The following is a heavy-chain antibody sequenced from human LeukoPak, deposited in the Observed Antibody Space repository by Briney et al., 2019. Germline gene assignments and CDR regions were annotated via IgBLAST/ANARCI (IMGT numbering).Heavy chain of an antibody. CDR2: IYYSGST. J-gene: IGHJ4*02. D-gene: IGHD2-15*01. CDR1: GGSLTSYY. CDR3: ARRYCSGASCYSASDY. V-gene: IGHV4-59*01. Sequence: SETLSLTCTVSGGSLTSYYWSWIRQPPGKGLEWIGYIYYSGSTNYNPSLKSRVTILVDTSKNQFSPKLSSVTAADTAVYYCARRYCSGASCYSASDYWGQGTLVTVSS.